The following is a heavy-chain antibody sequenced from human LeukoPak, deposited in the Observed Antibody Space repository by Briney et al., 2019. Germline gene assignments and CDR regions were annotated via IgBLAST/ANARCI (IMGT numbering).Heavy chain of an antibody. J-gene: IGHJ6*02. V-gene: IGHV1-69*04. CDR3: ARPEYWFGELLNYYGMDV. Sequence: SVKVSCKASGGTFSSYAISWVRQAPGQGLEWVGRIIPILGIANYAQKFQGRVTITADKSTSTAYMELSSLRSEDTAVYYCARPEYWFGELLNYYGMDVWGQGTTVTVSS. D-gene: IGHD3-10*01. CDR1: GGTFSSYA. CDR2: IIPILGIA.